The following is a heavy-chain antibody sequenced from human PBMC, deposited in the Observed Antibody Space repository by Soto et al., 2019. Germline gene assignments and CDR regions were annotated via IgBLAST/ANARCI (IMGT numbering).Heavy chain of an antibody. CDR3: AKKHGEFSSPSRWFDP. Sequence: GGSLRLSCAASGFTFTSYAMSWARQAPGKGLEWVSTISTSGAATYYADSVKGRFTVSRDNSKSSLYLQMNSLRAEDTAVYYCAKKHGEFSSPSRWFDPWGQGTLVTVSS. CDR2: ISTSGAAT. V-gene: IGHV3-23*01. J-gene: IGHJ5*02. CDR1: GFTFTSYA. D-gene: IGHD6-19*01.